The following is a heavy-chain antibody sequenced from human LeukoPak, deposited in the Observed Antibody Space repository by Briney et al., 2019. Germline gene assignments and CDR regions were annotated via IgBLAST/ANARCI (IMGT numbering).Heavy chain of an antibody. V-gene: IGHV3-23*01. J-gene: IGHJ4*02. CDR2: ISGSGGST. Sequence: ETLSLTCTVSGYSISSGYYWGWIRQPPGKGLEWVSAISGSGGSTYYADSVKGRFTISRDNSKNTLYLQMNSLRAEDTAVYYCATSLTGYYKGPRDYWGQGTLVTVSS. D-gene: IGHD3-9*01. CDR1: GYSISSGYY. CDR3: ATSLTGYYKGPRDY.